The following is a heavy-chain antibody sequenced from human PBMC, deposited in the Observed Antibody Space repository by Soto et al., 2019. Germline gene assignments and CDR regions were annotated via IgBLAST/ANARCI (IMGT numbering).Heavy chain of an antibody. D-gene: IGHD2-2*01. V-gene: IGHV3-23*01. CDR2: ISGSGGST. CDR1: GFTFSSYA. CDR3: PRSDSYCSYTSCYAEYYYYGMDV. J-gene: IGHJ6*02. Sequence: EVQLLESGGGLVQPGGSLRLSCAASGFTFSSYAMSWVRQAPGKGLEWVSAISGSGGSTYYADSVKGRFTISRDNSKNTLYLQMNSLRAEDTAVYYCPRSDSYCSYTSCYAEYYYYGMDVWGLGTTVTVSS.